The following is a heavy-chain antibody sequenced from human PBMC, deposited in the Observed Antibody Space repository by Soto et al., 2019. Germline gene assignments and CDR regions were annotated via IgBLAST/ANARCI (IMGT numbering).Heavy chain of an antibody. CDR2: IIPIFGTA. J-gene: IGHJ4*02. V-gene: IGHV1-69*13. D-gene: IGHD2-2*01. Sequence: SVKVSCKASGGTFSSYAISWVRQAPGQGLEWMGGIIPIFGTANYAQKFQGRVTITADESTSTAYMELSSLRSEDTAVYYCARDPLYCSSTSYSSPFDYWGQGTLVTVSS. CDR3: ARDPLYCSSTSYSSPFDY. CDR1: GGTFSSYA.